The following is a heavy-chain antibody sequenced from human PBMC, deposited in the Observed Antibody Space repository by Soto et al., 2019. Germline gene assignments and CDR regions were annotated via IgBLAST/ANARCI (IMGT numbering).Heavy chain of an antibody. D-gene: IGHD2-15*01. V-gene: IGHV4-59*01. Sequence: PSVTLPLTFPVSAFSISSYYGSLIRPHPGKGLEWIGYIYSSGSTNYNPSLKSRDTISVDTSNDQFSLTLTSVTAADTAVYYGGRSYCSGGNCYLIFDCW. CDR3: GRSYCSGGNCYLIFDC. J-gene: IGHJ4*01. CDR1: AFSISSYY. CDR2: IYSSGST.